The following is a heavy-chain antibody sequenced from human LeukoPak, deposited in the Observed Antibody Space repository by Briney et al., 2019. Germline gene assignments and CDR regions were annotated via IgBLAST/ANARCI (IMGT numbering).Heavy chain of an antibody. CDR2: IIPIFGTA. Sequence: GSSVKVSCKASGGTFSSYAISWVRQAPGQGLEWMGGIIPIFGTANYAQKFQGRVTITADKSTSTAYMELRSLRSDDTTVYYCAKVSDYYDSSGYYRDAFDIWGQGTMVTVSS. CDR3: AKVSDYYDSSGYYRDAFDI. CDR1: GGTFSSYA. J-gene: IGHJ3*02. D-gene: IGHD3-22*01. V-gene: IGHV1-69*06.